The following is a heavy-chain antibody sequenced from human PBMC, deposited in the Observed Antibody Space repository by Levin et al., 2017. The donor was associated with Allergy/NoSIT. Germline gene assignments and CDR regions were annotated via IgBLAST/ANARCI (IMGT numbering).Heavy chain of an antibody. J-gene: IGHJ6*02. CDR3: ARDRGPYGMDV. V-gene: IGHV3-53*01. CDR1: GFTVSSNY. Sequence: GESLKISCAASGFTVSSNYMSWVRQAPGKGLEWVSVIYSGGSTYYADSVKGRFTISRDNSKNTLYLQMNSLRAEDTAVYYCARDRGPYGMDVWGQGTTVTVSS. CDR2: IYSGGST.